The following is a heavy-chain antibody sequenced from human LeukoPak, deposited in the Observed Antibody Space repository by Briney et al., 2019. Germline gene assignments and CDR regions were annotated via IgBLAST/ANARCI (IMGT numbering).Heavy chain of an antibody. Sequence: SETLSLTCTVSGGSINSSSYYWGWIRQPPGKGLEWIGSIYYSGSTYYNPSLKSRVTISVDTSKNQFSLKLSSVTAADTAVYYCARPYCSGGSCYFGYWGQGTLVTVSS. D-gene: IGHD2-15*01. J-gene: IGHJ4*02. CDR2: IYYSGST. CDR1: GGSINSSSYY. CDR3: ARPYCSGGSCYFGY. V-gene: IGHV4-39*01.